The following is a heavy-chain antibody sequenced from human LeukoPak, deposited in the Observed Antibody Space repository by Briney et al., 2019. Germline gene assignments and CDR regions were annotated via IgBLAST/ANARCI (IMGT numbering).Heavy chain of an antibody. D-gene: IGHD5-12*01. CDR2: IYYSGST. CDR3: AREPTRGYSGYDWRESYYYYMDV. Sequence: PSETLSLTCTVSGGSISSSSYYWGWIRQPPGKGLEWIGSIYYSGSTTYNSSLKSRVTMSGDTSKNQFSLKLSSVTAADTAVYYCAREPTRGYSGYDWRESYYYYMDVWGKGTTVTISS. J-gene: IGHJ6*03. V-gene: IGHV4-39*07. CDR1: GGSISSSSYY.